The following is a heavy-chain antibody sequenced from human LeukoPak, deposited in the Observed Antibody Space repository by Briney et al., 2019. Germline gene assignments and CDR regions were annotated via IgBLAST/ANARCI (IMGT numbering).Heavy chain of an antibody. CDR2: INPGGGSA. CDR1: GYTFASYY. CDR3: ARGDIDY. Sequence: ASVKVSCKASGYTFASYYVHWVRQAPGQGLEWMGVINPGGGSASYAQKFQGRVTMSRDTSTSTVYMELSSLRSEDTAVYDCARGDIDYWGQGTLVTVSS. J-gene: IGHJ4*02. V-gene: IGHV1-46*01.